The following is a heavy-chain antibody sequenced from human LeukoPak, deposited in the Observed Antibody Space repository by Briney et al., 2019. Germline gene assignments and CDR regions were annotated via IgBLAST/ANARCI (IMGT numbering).Heavy chain of an antibody. D-gene: IGHD5-12*01. V-gene: IGHV4-4*07. CDR2: ISLSGST. CDR3: AGRYSGYADY. J-gene: IGHJ4*02. Sequence: PSETLSLTCTVSGGSISSSYWTCIRQPAGRGLELIGRISLSGSTNYNPSLKSRVTMSVATSQNQFSLKLSSVTAADTAVYYCAGRYSGYADYWGQGTLVTVSS. CDR1: GGSISSSY.